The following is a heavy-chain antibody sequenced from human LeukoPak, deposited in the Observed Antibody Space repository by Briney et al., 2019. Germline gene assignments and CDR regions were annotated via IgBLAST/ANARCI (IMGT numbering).Heavy chain of an antibody. CDR2: IYTSGST. CDR3: ARTWGDPIFDY. CDR1: GGSISSSSYY. Sequence: SQTLPLTCTVSGGSISSSSYYWSWIRQPAGKGLEWIGRIYTSGSTNYNPSLKSRVTMSVDTSKNQFSLKLSSVTAADTAVYYCARTWGDPIFDYWGQGTLVTVSS. V-gene: IGHV4-61*02. D-gene: IGHD2-21*02. J-gene: IGHJ4*02.